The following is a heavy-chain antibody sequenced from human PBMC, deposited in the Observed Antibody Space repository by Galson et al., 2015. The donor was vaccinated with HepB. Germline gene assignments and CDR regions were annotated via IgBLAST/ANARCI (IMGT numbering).Heavy chain of an antibody. CDR3: TREWNSIQY. CDR2: IKSKADGGTT. D-gene: IGHD1-7*01. V-gene: IGHV3-15*01. CDR1: AFTFSNAW. Sequence: SLRLSCAASAFTFSNAWMSWVRQAPGKGLEYIGRIKSKADGGTTEYAAPVKGRFTISRDDSQNTLYLQMNNLNTEDTAVYYCTREWNSIQYWGQGALGTVSS. J-gene: IGHJ4*02.